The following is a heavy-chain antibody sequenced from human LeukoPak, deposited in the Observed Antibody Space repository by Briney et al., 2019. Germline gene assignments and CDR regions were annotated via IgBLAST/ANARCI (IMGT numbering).Heavy chain of an antibody. CDR1: GFTFSSYG. CDR2: ISYDGTDK. CDR3: AKEVVGANHFDY. Sequence: GGSLRLSCAASGFTFSSYGMHWVREASGKGLERVALISYDGTDKYYADSVKGRFTISRDNSKNTLYLQMNSLSAEDTAVYYCAKEVVGANHFDYWGQGTLVIVSS. D-gene: IGHD1-26*01. J-gene: IGHJ4*02. V-gene: IGHV3-30*18.